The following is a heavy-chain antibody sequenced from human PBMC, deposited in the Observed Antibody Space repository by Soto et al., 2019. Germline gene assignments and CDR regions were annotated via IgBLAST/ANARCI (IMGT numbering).Heavy chain of an antibody. J-gene: IGHJ4*02. Sequence: QVQLQESGPGLVEPSGTLSLTCAVSGASISTNNWWRWVRQPPGKGLEWIGEVYHSGSTNCNPSLKSRVTISIDKSKNQFSLRLTSMNAADTVVDDCAVPGAGDFDYWSQGTLVTVSS. CDR1: GASISTNNW. D-gene: IGHD6-13*01. CDR2: VYHSGST. V-gene: IGHV4-4*02. CDR3: AVPGAGDFDY.